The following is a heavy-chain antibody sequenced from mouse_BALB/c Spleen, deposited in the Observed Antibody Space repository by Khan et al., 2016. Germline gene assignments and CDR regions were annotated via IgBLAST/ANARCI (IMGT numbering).Heavy chain of an antibody. Sequence: EVELVESGGGLVKPGGSLKLSCAASGFTFSSYAMSWVRQTPEKRLEWVASISSGGSTYYPDSVKGRFTISSDNARNILYLHMSSLRSEGTAMYYCARKGYGNYAGNYFDYWGQGTTLTVSS. D-gene: IGHD2-10*02. CDR2: ISSGGST. J-gene: IGHJ2*01. CDR1: GFTFSSYA. V-gene: IGHV5-6-5*01. CDR3: ARKGYGNYAGNYFDY.